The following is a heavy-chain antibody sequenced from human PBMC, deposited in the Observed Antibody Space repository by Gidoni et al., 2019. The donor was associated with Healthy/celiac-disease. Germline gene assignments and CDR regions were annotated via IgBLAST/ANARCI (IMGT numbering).Heavy chain of an antibody. CDR2: INHSGST. D-gene: IGHD3-3*01. J-gene: IGHJ3*02. Sequence: QVQLQQWGAGLLKPSETLSLTCAVYGGSFSGYYWSWISQPPGTGLEWIGEINHSGSTTYNPSLKSRVTISVDTSKNQFSLKLSSVTAADTAVYYCARFSDVLRFLEWSSDAFDIWGQGTMVTVSS. CDR1: GGSFSGYY. V-gene: IGHV4-34*01. CDR3: ARFSDVLRFLEWSSDAFDI.